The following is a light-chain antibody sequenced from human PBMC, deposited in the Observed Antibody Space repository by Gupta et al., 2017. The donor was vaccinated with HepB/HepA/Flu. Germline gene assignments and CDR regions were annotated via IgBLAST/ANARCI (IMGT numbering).Light chain of an antibody. J-gene: IGKJ1*01. CDR3: QQDNSYPDT. CDR2: RAS. CDR1: QSVSTW. V-gene: IGKV1-5*03. Sequence: DIQMTQSPSTLPASVGDRVIITCRASQSVSTWLAWYQQKPGKAPKLLIHRASSLENAVPSRFSGTGSGTEFTLTITSPQPDDFATYYCQQDNSYPDTFGQGTMVEIK.